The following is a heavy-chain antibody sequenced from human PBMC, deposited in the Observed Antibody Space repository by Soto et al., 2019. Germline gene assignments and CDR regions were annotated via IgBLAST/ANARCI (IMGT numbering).Heavy chain of an antibody. D-gene: IGHD1-1*01. CDR3: ERENVEYYYYYGMHV. CDR1: GFTFSNYA. Sequence: QVQLVESGGGVVQPGRSLRLSCAASGFTFSNYAMHFVRQAPGKGLEWVAVISYDGSNKYYADSVKGRFTISRDNSKNTLYLEMNSLRAEDTAVYYCERENVEYYYYYGMHVWGQRTTDTVSS. CDR2: ISYDGSNK. V-gene: IGHV3-30-3*01. J-gene: IGHJ6*02.